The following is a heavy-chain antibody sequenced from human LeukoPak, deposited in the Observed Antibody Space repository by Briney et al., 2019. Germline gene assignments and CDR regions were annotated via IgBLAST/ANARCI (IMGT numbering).Heavy chain of an antibody. CDR1: GYTFTGYY. D-gene: IGHD3-10*01. Sequence: GASVKVSCKASGYTFTGYYMHWVRQAPGQGLEWMGWINPNSGGTNYAQKFQGRVTMTRDTSISTAYMELSRLRSDDTAVYYCARPRFWFGELLEAFDIWGQGTMVTVS. CDR2: INPNSGGT. CDR3: ARPRFWFGELLEAFDI. V-gene: IGHV1-2*02. J-gene: IGHJ3*02.